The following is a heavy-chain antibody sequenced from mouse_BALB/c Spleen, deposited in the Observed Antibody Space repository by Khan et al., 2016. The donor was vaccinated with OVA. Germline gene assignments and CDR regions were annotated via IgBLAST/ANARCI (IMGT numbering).Heavy chain of an antibody. V-gene: IGHV5-17*02. CDR2: ISGDSNTI. CDR3: ATSYFYGYYFDY. J-gene: IGHJ2*01. Sequence: EVELVESGGGLVQPGGSRKLSCAASGFTFSSYGMHWVRQAPEKGLEWVAYISGDSNTIYYADTVKGRFTIPSDNPKNTLFLQMTSLMSEDTARDYCATSYFYGYYFDYWGPGTTLTVSS. D-gene: IGHD1-1*01. CDR1: GFTFSSYG.